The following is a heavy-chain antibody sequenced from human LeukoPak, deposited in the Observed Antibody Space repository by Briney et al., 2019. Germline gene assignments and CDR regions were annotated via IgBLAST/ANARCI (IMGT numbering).Heavy chain of an antibody. V-gene: IGHV3-23*01. CDR2: ISGSGGST. D-gene: IGHD5-24*01. CDR1: GFTFSDHY. Sequence: PGGSLRLSCAASGFTFSDHYMDWVRQAPGKGLEWVSNISGSGGSTYYADSVKGRFTISSNNSKNTLYLHVTAAETADTSLYYCAPRAVEMTTTKGYWGQGTLVTVSS. CDR3: APRAVEMTTTKGY. J-gene: IGHJ4*02.